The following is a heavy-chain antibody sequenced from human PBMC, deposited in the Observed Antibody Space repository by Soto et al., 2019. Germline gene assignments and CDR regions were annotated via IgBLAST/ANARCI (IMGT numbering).Heavy chain of an antibody. D-gene: IGHD3-22*01. CDR3: VRDGLDYYDTERLYFDN. CDR2: ISDSGDRT. CDR1: GFTLSMSA. V-gene: IGHV3-23*01. Sequence: GGSLRLSCASSGFTLSMSAVNWVRQAPGKGLEWVSYISDSGDRTYYADSVKGRFTISRDNANNSLYLQMNSLRAEDTATYYCVRDGLDYYDTERLYFDNWGQGTLVTVSS. J-gene: IGHJ4*02.